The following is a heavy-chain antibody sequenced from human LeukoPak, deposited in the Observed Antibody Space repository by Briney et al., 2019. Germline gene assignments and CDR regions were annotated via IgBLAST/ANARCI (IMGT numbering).Heavy chain of an antibody. V-gene: IGHV3-30*03. Sequence: GGSLRLSCAASGFTFSTYGMHWVRQAPGKGLEWVAVISYDVSNKYYADSVKGRFTISRDNSKNTLYLQMNSLKAEDTAVYYCARASNTAIFAFDIWGQGTMVTVSS. CDR3: ARASNTAIFAFDI. CDR1: GFTFSTYG. J-gene: IGHJ3*02. D-gene: IGHD5-18*01. CDR2: ISYDVSNK.